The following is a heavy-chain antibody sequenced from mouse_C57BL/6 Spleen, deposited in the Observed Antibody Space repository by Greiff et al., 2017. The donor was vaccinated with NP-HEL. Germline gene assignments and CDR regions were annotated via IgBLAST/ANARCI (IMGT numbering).Heavy chain of an antibody. CDR1: GYAFSSYW. V-gene: IGHV1-80*01. J-gene: IGHJ3*01. CDR2: IYPGDGDT. D-gene: IGHD2-1*01. CDR3: DRGIYYGNYEFAY. Sequence: VQLQQSGAELVKPGASVKISCKASGYAFSSYWMNWVKQRPGKGLEWIGQIYPGDGDTNYNGKFKGKATLTADKSSSTAYMQLSSLTSEDSAVYFCDRGIYYGNYEFAYWGQGTLVTVSA.